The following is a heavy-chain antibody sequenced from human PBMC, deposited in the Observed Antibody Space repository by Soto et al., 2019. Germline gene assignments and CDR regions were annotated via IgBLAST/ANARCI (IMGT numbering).Heavy chain of an antibody. J-gene: IGHJ3*02. D-gene: IGHD4-17*01. CDR1: GFTFSSYP. CDR2: ISGSGGST. CDR3: ANFGDYDAFDI. V-gene: IGHV3-23*01. Sequence: GGSLRLSCVPSGFTFSSYPMSWLRPAPGKGLEWVSAISGSGGSTYYADSVKGRFTISRDNPKNTLYMQMNSLRADDTAVYYCANFGDYDAFDIWGQGTMVTVS.